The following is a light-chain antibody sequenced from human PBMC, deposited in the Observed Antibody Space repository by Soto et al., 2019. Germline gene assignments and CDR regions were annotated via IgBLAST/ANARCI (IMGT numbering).Light chain of an antibody. CDR3: QQYYSTPYT. V-gene: IGKV4-1*01. J-gene: IGKJ2*01. Sequence: DIVMTQSPDSLAVSLGERATINCKSSQSVLYSSKNKNYLAWYQQKPGQPPKLLIYWASTRESGVPDRFSGSGSGTDLTLTISSLQAEDVAVYYCQQYYSTPYTFGQGTKLEIK. CDR2: WAS. CDR1: QSVLYSSKNKNY.